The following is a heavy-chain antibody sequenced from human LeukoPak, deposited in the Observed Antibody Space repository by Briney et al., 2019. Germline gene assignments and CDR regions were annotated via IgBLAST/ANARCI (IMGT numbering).Heavy chain of an antibody. CDR3: ARESAYGEYFQH. Sequence: AGGSLRLSCAASGLTFSSYAMHWVRQAPGKGLEGVAVLSNDGSNKYYADSVKGRFTISRDNSKNTLYLQMNSLRAEDTAVYYCARESAYGEYFQHWGQGTLVTVSS. J-gene: IGHJ1*01. CDR1: GLTFSSYA. V-gene: IGHV3-30*04. CDR2: LSNDGSNK. D-gene: IGHD2-8*01.